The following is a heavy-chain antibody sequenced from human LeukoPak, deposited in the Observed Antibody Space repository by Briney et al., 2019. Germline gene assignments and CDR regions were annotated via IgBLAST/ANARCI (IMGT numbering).Heavy chain of an antibody. CDR2: IKEDGSEK. V-gene: IGHV3-7*03. J-gene: IGHJ3*02. CDR1: GFTLSSYW. Sequence: GGSLRLSCAASGFTLSSYWMSWVRQAPGKGLKWVANIKEDGSEKYYVDSVKGRFAISRDNAQNSVYLHMNSLTAEDTALYYCARDWVAGVPFDAFDIWGQGTMVSASS. CDR3: ARDWVAGVPFDAFDI. D-gene: IGHD3-10*01.